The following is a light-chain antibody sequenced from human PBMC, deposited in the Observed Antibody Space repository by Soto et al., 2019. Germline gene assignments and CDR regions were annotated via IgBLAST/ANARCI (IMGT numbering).Light chain of an antibody. CDR2: RNY. CDR3: AAWDDGLRGWV. V-gene: IGLV1-47*01. CDR1: SSNIGSNY. J-gene: IGLJ3*02. Sequence: QSVLSQSPSASGTPGQRVTISCSGSSSNIGSNYVFWYQQLPGTAPKVLIYRNYQRPSGVPDRVSGSKSGSSASLAISGRRSEDEADDYCAAWDDGLRGWVFGGGTELTVL.